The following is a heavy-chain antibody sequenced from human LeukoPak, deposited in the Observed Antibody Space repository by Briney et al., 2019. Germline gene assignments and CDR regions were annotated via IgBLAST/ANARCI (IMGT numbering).Heavy chain of an antibody. CDR3: ARDNWNYGSSMDV. D-gene: IGHD1-7*01. V-gene: IGHV4-59*02. CDR1: GGSVSSYY. J-gene: IGHJ6*02. Sequence: SETLSLTCTVSGGSVSSYYWSWIRQPPGKGLEWIGYIYYSGSTNYNPSLKSRVTISVDTSKNQFSLKLTSVTAADTAVYHCARDNWNYGSSMDVWGQGTTVTASS. CDR2: IYYSGST.